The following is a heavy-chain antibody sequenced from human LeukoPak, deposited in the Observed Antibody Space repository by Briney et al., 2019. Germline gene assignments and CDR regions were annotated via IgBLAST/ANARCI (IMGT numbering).Heavy chain of an antibody. CDR2: ISSSSSSYI. Sequence: GGSLRLSCAASGFTFSSYGMHWVRQAPGKGLEWVSSISSSSSSYIYYADSVKGRFTISRDNAKNSLYLQMNSLRAEDTAVYYCARDQGDYGDYGPRDWGQGTLVTVSS. V-gene: IGHV3-21*01. D-gene: IGHD4-17*01. CDR3: ARDQGDYGDYGPRD. J-gene: IGHJ4*02. CDR1: GFTFSSYG.